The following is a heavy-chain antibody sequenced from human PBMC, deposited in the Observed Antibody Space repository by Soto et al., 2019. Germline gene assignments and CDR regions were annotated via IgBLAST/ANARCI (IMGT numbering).Heavy chain of an antibody. CDR3: AKDGGYSYGYFGY. J-gene: IGHJ4*02. CDR1: GFTFSSYA. D-gene: IGHD5-18*01. Sequence: VQLLESGGGLVQPGGSLRLSCAASGFTFSSYAMSWVRQAPGKGLEWVSAISGSGGSTYYADSVKGRFTISRDNSKNTLYLKMNSLRAEDTAVYYCAKDGGYSYGYFGYWGQGTLVTVSS. V-gene: IGHV3-23*01. CDR2: ISGSGGST.